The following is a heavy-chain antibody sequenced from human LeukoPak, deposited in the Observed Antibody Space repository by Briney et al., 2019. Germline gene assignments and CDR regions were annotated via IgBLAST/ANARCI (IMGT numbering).Heavy chain of an antibody. J-gene: IGHJ1*01. CDR2: ISYDGSNK. CDR3: AKGPYSSSSNIVYFQH. Sequence: PGGSLRLSCAASGFTFSSYGMHWVRQAPGKGLEWVAVISYDGSNKYYADSVKGRFTISRDNSKNTLYLQMNSLRAEDTAVYYCAKGPYSSSSNIVYFQHWGQGTLVTVSS. CDR1: GFTFSSYG. V-gene: IGHV3-30*18. D-gene: IGHD6-6*01.